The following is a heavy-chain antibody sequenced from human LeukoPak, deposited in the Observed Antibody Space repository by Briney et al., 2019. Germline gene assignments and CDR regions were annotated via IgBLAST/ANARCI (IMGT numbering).Heavy chain of an antibody. Sequence: SVKVSCKASGYTFTSYAIGWVRQAPGQGLEWMGRIIPIFGTANYAQKFQGRVTITTDESTSTAYMELSSLRSEDTAVYYCARDLVVPAATSPVREKSYYYYMDVWGKGTTVTVSS. CDR3: ARDLVVPAATSPVREKSYYYYMDV. D-gene: IGHD2-2*01. J-gene: IGHJ6*03. CDR1: GYTFTSYA. CDR2: IIPIFGTA. V-gene: IGHV1-69*05.